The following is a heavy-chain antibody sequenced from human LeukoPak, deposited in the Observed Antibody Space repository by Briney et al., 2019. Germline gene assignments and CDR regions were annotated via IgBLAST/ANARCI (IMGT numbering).Heavy chain of an antibody. V-gene: IGHV1-3*01. Sequence: ASVNVSCKASGYTFTSYAMHWVRQAPGQRLEWMGWINAGNGNTKYSQKFQGRDTITRDTSASTAYMELSSLRSEDTAVYYCARDSNLYYYDDWGQGTLVTVSS. CDR1: GYTFTSYA. CDR2: INAGNGNT. D-gene: IGHD3-22*01. J-gene: IGHJ4*02. CDR3: ARDSNLYYYDD.